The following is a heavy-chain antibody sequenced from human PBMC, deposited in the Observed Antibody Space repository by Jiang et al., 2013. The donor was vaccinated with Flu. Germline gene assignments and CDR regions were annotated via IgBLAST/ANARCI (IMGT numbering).Heavy chain of an antibody. V-gene: IGHV3-23*01. Sequence: GGGLVQPGGSLRLSCAASGFTFSDYAMSWVRQAPGKGLEWVSVISGRDDSTFYADSVKGRFTISRDNSKNTLYLRMHSLRADDTAVYYCAKDFTNFYDSSGYYYFDYWGQGTLVTVSS. J-gene: IGHJ4*02. D-gene: IGHD3-22*01. CDR1: GFTFSDYA. CDR3: AKDFTNFYDSSGYYYFDY. CDR2: ISGRDDST.